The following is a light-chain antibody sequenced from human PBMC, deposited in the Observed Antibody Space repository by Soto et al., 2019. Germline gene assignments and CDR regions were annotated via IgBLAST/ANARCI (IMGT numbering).Light chain of an antibody. CDR1: SSDVGGYNY. CDR3: SSYAGSNNLGV. Sequence: QSVLTQPPSASVSPGQSVTISCPGTSSDVGGYNYVSWYQQHPGKAPKLMIYEVSRRPSGVPDRFSGSKSGNTASLTVSGLQAEDEADYYCSSYAGSNNLGVFGGGTKLTVL. J-gene: IGLJ2*01. CDR2: EVS. V-gene: IGLV2-8*01.